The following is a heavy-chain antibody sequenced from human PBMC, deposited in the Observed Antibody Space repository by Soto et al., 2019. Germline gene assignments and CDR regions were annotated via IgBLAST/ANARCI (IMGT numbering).Heavy chain of an antibody. CDR2: ISSSGFDT. CDR3: ARRNGANNDY. J-gene: IGHJ4*02. CDR1: GFTFSSYS. Sequence: LRLSCAASGFTFSSYSMNWVRQAPGKGLEWVSSISSSGFDTDYTDSVKGRFIISRDNAKNSLFLQMNSLRAEDAAVYFCARRNGANNDYWGQGTLVTVSS. D-gene: IGHD4-17*01. V-gene: IGHV3-21*01.